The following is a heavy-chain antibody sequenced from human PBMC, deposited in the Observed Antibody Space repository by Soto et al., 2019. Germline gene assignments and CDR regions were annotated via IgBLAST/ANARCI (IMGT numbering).Heavy chain of an antibody. Sequence: GGSLRLSCAASGFTVSSNYMSWVRQAPGKGLEWVSVIYSGGSTYYADSVKGRFTISRDNAKNTLYLQMNSLRAEDTAVYYCARVRRGSYPRLYGMDVWGQGTTVTVSS. J-gene: IGHJ6*02. CDR2: IYSGGST. CDR1: GFTVSSNY. V-gene: IGHV3-66*01. CDR3: ARVRRGSYPRLYGMDV. D-gene: IGHD1-26*01.